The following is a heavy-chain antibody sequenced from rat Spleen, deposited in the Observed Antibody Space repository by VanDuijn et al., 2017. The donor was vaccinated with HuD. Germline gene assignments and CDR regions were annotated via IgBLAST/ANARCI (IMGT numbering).Heavy chain of an antibody. D-gene: IGHD4-3*01. CDR1: GFTFGDYY. CDR3: VTQSIIRVPLFDY. V-gene: IGHV5-20*01. J-gene: IGHJ2*01. CDR2: ISYDGGTT. Sequence: EVQLVESGGGLVQPGRSLKLSCAASGFTFGDYYMAWVRQAPTKGLEWVASISYDGGTTYFRDSVKGRFTLSRDNTKSTLYLQMDSLRSEDTATYYCVTQSIIRVPLFDYWGQGVMVTVSS.